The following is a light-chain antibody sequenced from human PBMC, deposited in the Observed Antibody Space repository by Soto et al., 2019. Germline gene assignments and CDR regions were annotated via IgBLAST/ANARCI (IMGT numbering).Light chain of an antibody. V-gene: IGLV2-8*01. CDR2: EVS. CDR1: SSDVGGYNY. Sequence: SVLTQPPSASGSPGQSVTISCTGTSSDVGGYNYVSWYQQHPGKAPKLMIYEVSQRPSGVPDRFSGSKSGNTASLTVSGLLAEDEADYYCSSYAGGNNYVFGTGTKLTVL. J-gene: IGLJ1*01. CDR3: SSYAGGNNYV.